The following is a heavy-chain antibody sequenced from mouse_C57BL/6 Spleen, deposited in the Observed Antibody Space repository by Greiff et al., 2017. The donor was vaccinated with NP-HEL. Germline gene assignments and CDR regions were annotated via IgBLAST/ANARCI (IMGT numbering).Heavy chain of an antibody. CDR1: GYTFTSYW. CDR2: IHPNSGST. D-gene: IGHD3-2*02. CDR3: ARDSSGYEGYAMDY. J-gene: IGHJ4*01. Sequence: VQLQQPGAELVKPGASVKLSCKASGYTFTSYWMHWVKQRPGQGLEWIGMIHPNSGSTNYNEKFKSKATLTVDKSSSTAYMQLSSLTSEDSAVYYCARDSSGYEGYAMDYWGQGTSVTVSA. V-gene: IGHV1-64*01.